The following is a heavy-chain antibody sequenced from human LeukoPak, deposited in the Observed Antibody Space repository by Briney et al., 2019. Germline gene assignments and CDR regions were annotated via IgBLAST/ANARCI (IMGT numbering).Heavy chain of an antibody. V-gene: IGHV3-23*01. D-gene: IGHD3-9*01. CDR2: TSESGGST. Sequence: GGSLRLSCEASGFTFSSYAMGWVRQAPGKGLEWVSVTSESGGSTHYADSVKGRFTIYRDNSKNTLYLQMNSLGGEDTAVYYCAKGRWGLTINNFDIWGQGRMVTVSS. J-gene: IGHJ3*02. CDR3: AKGRWGLTINNFDI. CDR1: GFTFSSYA.